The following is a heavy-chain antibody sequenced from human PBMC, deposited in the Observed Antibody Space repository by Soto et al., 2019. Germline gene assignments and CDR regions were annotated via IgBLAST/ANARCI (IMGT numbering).Heavy chain of an antibody. D-gene: IGHD4-17*01. Sequence: EVQLVESGGDLVKPGGCLRLSCAASGITFTNAWMSWVRQAPGKGLEWVGRIKNRADGGTTDYAAPVRGRFTISRDDSKTTLFLQMNSLEAEDTAVYYCTTDPGDYEDFWGQGTLVTVSS. J-gene: IGHJ4*02. V-gene: IGHV3-15*01. CDR2: IKNRADGGTT. CDR1: GITFTNAW. CDR3: TTDPGDYEDF.